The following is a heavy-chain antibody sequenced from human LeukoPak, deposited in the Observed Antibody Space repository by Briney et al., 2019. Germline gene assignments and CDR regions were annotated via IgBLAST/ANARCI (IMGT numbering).Heavy chain of an antibody. J-gene: IGHJ3*02. Sequence: GGSLRLSCAASGFTFSSYGMHWVRQAPGKGLEWVAFIRYDGSNKYYADSVKGRFTISRDNSKNTLYLQMNSLRAEDTAVYYCAKGGTRWDAFDIWGQGTMVTVSS. D-gene: IGHD1-7*01. CDR2: IRYDGSNK. V-gene: IGHV3-30*02. CDR1: GFTFSSYG. CDR3: AKGGTRWDAFDI.